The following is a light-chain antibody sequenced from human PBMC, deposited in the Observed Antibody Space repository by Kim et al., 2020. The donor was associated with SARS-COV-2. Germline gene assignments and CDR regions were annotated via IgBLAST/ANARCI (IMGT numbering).Light chain of an antibody. CDR2: GAS. J-gene: IGKJ1*01. CDR1: QSVSSN. V-gene: IGKV3-15*01. CDR3: QQYNNWPPT. Sequence: EIVMTQSPATLSVSPGERATLSCRASQSVSSNLAWYQQKPGQDPRLLIYGASTRATGIPARFSGSGSGTEFTLTISSLQSEDFAVYYCQQYNNWPPTFGQGTKVDIK.